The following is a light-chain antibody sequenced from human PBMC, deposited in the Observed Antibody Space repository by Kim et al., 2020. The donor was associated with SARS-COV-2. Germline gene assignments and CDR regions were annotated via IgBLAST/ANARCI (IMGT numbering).Light chain of an antibody. CDR1: QSVSSN. V-gene: IGKV3-15*01. CDR3: QQYHDWWT. Sequence: EIVMTQSPATLSVSPGEGATLSCRASQSVSSNLAWYQQKPGQAPRPLIYGASIRATDIPARFSGSGSGTEFTLTISSLQSEDFAVYYCQQYHDWWTFGQGTKVEIK. J-gene: IGKJ1*01. CDR2: GAS.